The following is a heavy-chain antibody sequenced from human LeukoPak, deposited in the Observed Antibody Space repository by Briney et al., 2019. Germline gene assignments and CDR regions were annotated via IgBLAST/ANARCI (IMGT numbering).Heavy chain of an antibody. V-gene: IGHV4-39*01. CDR2: IYSSGST. J-gene: IGHJ4*02. CDR3: AKSGGYGLIDY. CDR1: GASVSGSNYY. D-gene: IGHD1-26*01. Sequence: PSETLSLTCAVSGASVSGSNYYWGWIRQPPGKGLEWIGNIYSSGSTYYKASLQSRVTISIDPSKNQFSLRLNSVTAADTAMYYCAKSGGYGLIDYWGQGTRVTVSS.